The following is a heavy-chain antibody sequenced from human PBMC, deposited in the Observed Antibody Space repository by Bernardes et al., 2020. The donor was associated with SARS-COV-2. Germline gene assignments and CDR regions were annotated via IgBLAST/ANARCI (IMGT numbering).Heavy chain of an antibody. CDR3: AKEVPANDY. V-gene: IGHV3-23*01. J-gene: IGHJ4*02. CDR1: GFTLRNTA. D-gene: IGHD2-2*01. CDR2: IDLGGDNT. Sequence: GSLRPSCAVSGFTLRNTAMSWVRQAPGKGLEWVSGIDLGGDNTYFADSVKGRFTISRDTSKNTLFLQMNSLRVEDTAVYYCAKEVPANDYWGQGTLVTVSS.